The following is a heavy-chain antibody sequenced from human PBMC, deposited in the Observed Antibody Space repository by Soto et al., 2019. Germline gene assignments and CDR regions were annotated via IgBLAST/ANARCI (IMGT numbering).Heavy chain of an antibody. CDR2: VAGGGGKT. J-gene: IGHJ3*02. V-gene: IGHV3-23*01. CDR3: AKCSLSEGNDAFDI. Sequence: EVQLLESGGGLVQPGGSLRLSCAASGFTFDSHAMYWVRQAPGKGLEWVSFVAGGGGKTHYAASVTGRFTISRDNSKNTLYLRMDSLRADDTAVYYCAKCSLSEGNDAFDIWGQGTMVTVSS. CDR1: GFTFDSHA.